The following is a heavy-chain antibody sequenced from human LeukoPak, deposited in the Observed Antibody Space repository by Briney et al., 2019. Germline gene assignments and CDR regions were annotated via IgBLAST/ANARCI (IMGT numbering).Heavy chain of an antibody. Sequence: GGPLRLSCAASGFTFGNYAMHWVRQAPGKGLEWVAVMSYDGRQKYYADSVKGRFTFSSDNSKSTLSLQMNSLRAEDTAVYYCARGGTTGSLGHFDYWGQGTLVTVSS. CDR3: ARGGTTGSLGHFDY. CDR2: MSYDGRQK. J-gene: IGHJ4*02. D-gene: IGHD1-1*01. CDR1: GFTFGNYA. V-gene: IGHV3-30*04.